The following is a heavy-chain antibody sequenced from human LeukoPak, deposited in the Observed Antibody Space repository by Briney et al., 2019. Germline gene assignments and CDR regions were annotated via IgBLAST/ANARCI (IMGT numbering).Heavy chain of an antibody. CDR3: ARFLIYYDSSGYHPYFDY. J-gene: IGHJ4*02. V-gene: IGHV4-30-4*01. CDR1: GGSISSGDYY. CDR2: IYYSGST. Sequence: PSETLSLTCTVSGGSISSGDYYWSWIRQPPGKGLEWIGYIYYSGSTYYNPSLKSRVTISVDTSKNQFSLKLSSVTAADTAVYYCARFLIYYDSSGYHPYFDYWGQGTLVTVSS. D-gene: IGHD3-22*01.